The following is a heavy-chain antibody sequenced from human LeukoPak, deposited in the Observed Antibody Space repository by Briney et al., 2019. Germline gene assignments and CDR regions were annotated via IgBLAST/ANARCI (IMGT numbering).Heavy chain of an antibody. D-gene: IGHD3-22*01. V-gene: IGHV3-23*01. CDR3: GKNLTRYYYDSWGLSFDP. CDR1: GFTFSTYA. CDR2: ISGSGGST. J-gene: IGHJ5*02. Sequence: GGSLRLSCAASGFTFSTYAMSWVRQAPGKGLEWVSAISGSGGSTYYADSVKGRFTISRDNSKNTLYLQMNSLRAEDTALYYCGKNLTRYYYDSWGLSFDPWGQGNL.